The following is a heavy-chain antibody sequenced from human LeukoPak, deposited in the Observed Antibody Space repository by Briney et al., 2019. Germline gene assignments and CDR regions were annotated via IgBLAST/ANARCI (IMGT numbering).Heavy chain of an antibody. CDR3: ARDLGLDY. J-gene: IGHJ4*02. CDR2: ISSSSSSI. CDR1: GFTFSSYS. Sequence: GASLRLSCAASGFTFSSYSMNWVRQPPGKGLEWVSYISSSSSSIYYADSVKGRLTISRNNAKNSLYLQMKSLRAEDTAVHYCARDLGLDYWGQGTLVTVSS. D-gene: IGHD1-26*01. V-gene: IGHV3-48*01.